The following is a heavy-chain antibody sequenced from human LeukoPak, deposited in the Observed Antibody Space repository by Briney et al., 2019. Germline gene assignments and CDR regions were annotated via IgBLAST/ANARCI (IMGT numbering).Heavy chain of an antibody. D-gene: IGHD1-26*01. CDR3: ARLAEARSYLDAFDI. J-gene: IGHJ3*02. Sequence: GGSLRLSCAASGFTFSSYWMSWVRQAPGKGLEWVANIKQDGSEKYYVDSVKGRFTISRDNAKNSLYLQMNSLRAEDTAVYYCARLAEARSYLDAFDIWGQGTMVTVSS. V-gene: IGHV3-7*03. CDR2: IKQDGSEK. CDR1: GFTFSSYW.